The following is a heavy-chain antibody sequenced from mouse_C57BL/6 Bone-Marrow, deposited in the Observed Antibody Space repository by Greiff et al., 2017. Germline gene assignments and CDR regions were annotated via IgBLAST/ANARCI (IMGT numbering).Heavy chain of an antibody. CDR3: TFYYGSSPWFAY. CDR1: GFNIKDDY. J-gene: IGHJ3*01. V-gene: IGHV14-4*01. Sequence: EVQLQQSGAELVRPGASVKLSCTASGFNIKDDYMHWVKQRPEQGLAWIGWIDPENGDPEYASKFQGKATITADTSSNTAYLQLSSLTSEDTAVYYCTFYYGSSPWFAYWGQGTLVTVSA. CDR2: IDPENGDP. D-gene: IGHD1-1*01.